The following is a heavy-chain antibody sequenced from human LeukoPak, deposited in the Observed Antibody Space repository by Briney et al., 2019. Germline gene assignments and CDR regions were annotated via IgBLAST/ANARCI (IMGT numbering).Heavy chain of an antibody. D-gene: IGHD3-22*01. V-gene: IGHV1-18*01. CDR2: ISAYNGNT. Sequence: ASVKVSCKASGYTFTSYGISWVRQAPGQGLEWMGWISAYNGNTNYAQKLQGRVTMTTDTSTSTAYMELRSLRSEDTAVYYCARDFSISHYYDSSGYWPHLYYWGQGTLVTVSS. CDR1: GYTFTSYG. J-gene: IGHJ4*02. CDR3: ARDFSISHYYDSSGYWPHLYY.